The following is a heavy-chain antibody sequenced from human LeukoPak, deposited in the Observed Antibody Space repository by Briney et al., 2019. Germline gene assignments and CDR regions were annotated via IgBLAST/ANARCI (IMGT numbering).Heavy chain of an antibody. CDR2: ISSSGSTI. D-gene: IGHD3-9*01. CDR1: GFTFSSYE. J-gene: IGHJ1*01. Sequence: GGSLRLSCAASGFTFSSYEMNWVRQAPGKGLEWVSHISSSGSTIYYADSVKGRFTISRDNAKNSLYLQMNSLRAEDTAVYYCAREGPSGYDILTGPQYFQHWGQGTLVTVSS. V-gene: IGHV3-48*03. CDR3: AREGPSGYDILTGPQYFQH.